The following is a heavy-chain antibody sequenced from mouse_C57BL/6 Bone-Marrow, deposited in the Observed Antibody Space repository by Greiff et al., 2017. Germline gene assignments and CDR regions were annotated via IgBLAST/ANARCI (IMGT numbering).Heavy chain of an antibody. J-gene: IGHJ2*01. CDR2: IYPGSGST. CDR3: ARGGSTTVPRYFDY. Sequence: QVQLQQSGAELVKPGASVKMSCKASGYTFTSYWITWVKQRPGQGLEWIGDIYPGSGSTNYNEKFKSKATLTVDTSSSTAYMQLSSLTSEDSAVYYCARGGSTTVPRYFDYWGQGTTLTVSS. CDR1: GYTFTSYW. D-gene: IGHD1-1*01. V-gene: IGHV1-55*01.